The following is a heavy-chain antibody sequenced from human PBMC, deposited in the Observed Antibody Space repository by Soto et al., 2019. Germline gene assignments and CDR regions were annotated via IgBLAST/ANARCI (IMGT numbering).Heavy chain of an antibody. CDR1: GDSVSSNSAA. CDR3: ASAVLRFLEWSSGYYYGLAV. V-gene: IGHV6-1*01. J-gene: IGHJ6*02. CDR2: TYYRSKWYN. Sequence: SQTLSLTCAISGDSVSSNSAAWNWIRQSPSRGLEWLGRTYYRSKWYNDYAVSVKSRITINPDTSKNQFSLQLNSVTPEDTAVYYCASAVLRFLEWSSGYYYGLAVRTQGTTVTVSS. D-gene: IGHD3-3*01.